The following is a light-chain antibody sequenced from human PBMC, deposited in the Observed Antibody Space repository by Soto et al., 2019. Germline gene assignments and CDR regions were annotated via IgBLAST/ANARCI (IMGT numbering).Light chain of an antibody. CDR2: DVS. CDR1: QGVTTN. CDR3: QQYTNWPFS. J-gene: IGKJ5*01. Sequence: EIVMTQSPASLSVSPGERVTLSCRAGQGVTTNFAWYQQKSGQSPRLLIYDVSTRATGVPARVSGTGSETDFTLTISGLQSEDSAVYFCQQYTNWPFSFGQGTRLEIK. V-gene: IGKV3-15*01.